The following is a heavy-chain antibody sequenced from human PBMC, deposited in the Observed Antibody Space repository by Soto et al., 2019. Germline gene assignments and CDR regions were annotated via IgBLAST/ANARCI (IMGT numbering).Heavy chain of an antibody. CDR2: IIPIFGTA. D-gene: IGHD4-4*01. V-gene: IGHV1-69*13. CDR1: GGTFSSYA. CDR3: ARARTTRTPSGYYGMDV. Sequence: SVKVSCKASGGTFSSYAISWVRQAPGQGLEWMGGIIPIFGTANYAQKFQGRVTITADESTSTAYMELSSLRSEDTAVYYCARARTTRTPSGYYGMDVWGQGTTVTVSS. J-gene: IGHJ6*02.